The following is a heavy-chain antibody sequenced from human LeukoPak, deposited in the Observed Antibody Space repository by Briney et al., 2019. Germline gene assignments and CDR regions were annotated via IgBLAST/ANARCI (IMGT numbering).Heavy chain of an antibody. CDR3: ARNNSNGFDF. CDR1: GYSISGGYY. V-gene: IGHV4-38-2*02. CDR2: IFQSVST. D-gene: IGHD6-19*01. J-gene: IGHJ4*02. Sequence: PSETLSLTCTVSGYSISGGYYWGWIRQPPGKGLEWIGTIFQSVSTYYNPSLKSRVTTSVNTCKNQFSLKLSSVSAADTAVYYCARNNSNGFDFWSQGTLVTVSS.